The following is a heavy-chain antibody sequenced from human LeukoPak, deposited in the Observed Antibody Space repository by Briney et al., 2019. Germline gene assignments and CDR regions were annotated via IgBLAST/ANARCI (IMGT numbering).Heavy chain of an antibody. J-gene: IGHJ6*02. CDR1: NGSISSNTHY. Sequence: SETLSLTCAVSNGSISSNTHYWGGTRQPPGPGLEWLGSIFHGGTTNYNPSLESRLTISVDTSKSQFSLKLSSVTAADTAVYYCARHVVSESFLVSYNGMDVWDQGTTVIVSS. D-gene: IGHD3-16*01. V-gene: IGHV4-39*01. CDR3: ARHVVSESFLVSYNGMDV. CDR2: IFHGGTT.